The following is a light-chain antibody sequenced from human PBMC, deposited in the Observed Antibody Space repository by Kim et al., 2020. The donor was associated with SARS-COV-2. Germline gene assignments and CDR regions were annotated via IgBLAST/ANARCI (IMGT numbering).Light chain of an antibody. Sequence: EIVMTQSPATLSVSPGESATLSCRASQSLSGNLAWYQHKPGQAPRLLIYGASFSAIGIPARFRGSGSDTEFTLTISSLQSEDFAVYYCQQYNDGRTCGQGTMVDIK. CDR2: GAS. V-gene: IGKV3-15*01. J-gene: IGKJ1*01. CDR1: QSLSGN. CDR3: QQYNDGRT.